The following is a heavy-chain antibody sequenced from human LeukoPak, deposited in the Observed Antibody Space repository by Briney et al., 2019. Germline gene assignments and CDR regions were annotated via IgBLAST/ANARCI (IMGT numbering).Heavy chain of an antibody. CDR3: ARAYIAAAGVDQYDY. V-gene: IGHV1-46*01. J-gene: IGHJ4*02. CDR1: GYTFSSYA. D-gene: IGHD6-13*01. Sequence: ASVKVSCKASGYTFSSYAMNWVRQAPGQGLEWMGIINPSGGSTSYAQKFQGRVTMTRDMSTSTVYMELSSLRSEDTAVYYCARAYIAAAGVDQYDYWGQGTLVTVSS. CDR2: INPSGGST.